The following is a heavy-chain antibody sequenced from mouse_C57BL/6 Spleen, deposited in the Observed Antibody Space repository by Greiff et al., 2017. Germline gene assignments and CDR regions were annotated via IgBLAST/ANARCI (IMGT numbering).Heavy chain of an antibody. CDR1: GYTFTSYW. Sequence: VQLQQPGAELVRPGTSVKLSCKASGYTFTSYWIHWVKQRPGQGLAWLGVIDPSASYTNYNQKFKGKATFTVDTSSSTSYMQLSSLTSEDSAVYYCARWGPDGRGYWGQGTTLTVSA. V-gene: IGHV1-59*01. CDR2: IDPSASYT. CDR3: ARWGPDGRGY. J-gene: IGHJ2*01. D-gene: IGHD2-3*01.